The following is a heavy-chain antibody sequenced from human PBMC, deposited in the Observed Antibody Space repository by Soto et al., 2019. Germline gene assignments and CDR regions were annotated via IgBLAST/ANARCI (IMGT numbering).Heavy chain of an antibody. D-gene: IGHD6-19*01. CDR1: GFSLTTSGVG. CDR3: AHGSGWLFDY. J-gene: IGHJ4*02. V-gene: IGHV2-5*02. Sequence: QITLKESGPTLVKPTQTLTLTFTFSGFSLTTSGVGVGWIRQPPGKALEWLALLYWDDDNQYSPSLRNRLTLTKDTSKNQVVLTMTNMDPVDTATYYCAHGSGWLFDYWGKGTLVTVSS. CDR2: LYWDDDN.